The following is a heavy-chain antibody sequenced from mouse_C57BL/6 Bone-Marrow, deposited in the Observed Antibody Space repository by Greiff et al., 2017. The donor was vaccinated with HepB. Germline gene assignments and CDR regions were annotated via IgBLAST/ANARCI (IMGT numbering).Heavy chain of an antibody. J-gene: IGHJ3*01. CDR3: ARRYYGNYGWFAY. Sequence: EVMLVESGGGLVQPGGSLKLSCAASGFTFSDYYMYWVRQTPEKRLEWVAYISNGGGSTYYPDTVKGRFTISRDNAKNTLYLQMSRLKSEDTAMYYCARRYYGNYGWFAYWGQGTLVTVSA. CDR1: GFTFSDYY. V-gene: IGHV5-12*01. CDR2: ISNGGGST. D-gene: IGHD2-1*01.